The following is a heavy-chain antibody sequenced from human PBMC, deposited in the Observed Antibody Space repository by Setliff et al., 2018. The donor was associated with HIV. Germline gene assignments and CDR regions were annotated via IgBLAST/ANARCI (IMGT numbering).Heavy chain of an antibody. Sequence: GGSLRLSCAASGFTFSSYAMHWVRQAPGKGLEWVAVISYDGSNKYYADSVKGRFTISRDNAKNSLYLQMSSLRAEDTAVYYCARDRDGEYSSSGYYYGMDVWGQGTTVTVSS. V-gene: IGHV3-30*07. J-gene: IGHJ6*02. D-gene: IGHD6-6*01. CDR1: GFTFSSYA. CDR2: ISYDGSNK. CDR3: ARDRDGEYSSSGYYYGMDV.